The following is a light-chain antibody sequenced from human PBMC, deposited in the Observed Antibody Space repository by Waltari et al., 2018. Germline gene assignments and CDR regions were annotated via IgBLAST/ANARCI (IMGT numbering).Light chain of an antibody. Sequence: QSVLTQPPSASGAPGQRVTISCSGSSSNIGSNIVNWYQHVPGTTPKLLIYRNDQRPPGVPDRFAGAKCGTSASRAISGLRADDEADYCCASWDDSLNGRWEFGGGTKVTVI. CDR1: SSNIGSNI. V-gene: IGLV1-44*01. CDR3: ASWDDSLNGRWE. J-gene: IGLJ2*01. CDR2: RND.